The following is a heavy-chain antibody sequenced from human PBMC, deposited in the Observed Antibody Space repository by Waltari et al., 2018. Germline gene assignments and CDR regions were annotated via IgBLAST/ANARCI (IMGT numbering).Heavy chain of an antibody. Sequence: QVQLQQWGAGLLKPSETLSLTCAVYGGSFSGYYWSWIRQPPGKGLEWIGEINHSGSTTYSPSLKSRVTISVDTSKNQFSLKLSSVTAADTAVYYCARIPTGPWGQGTLVTVSP. CDR3: ARIPTGP. D-gene: IGHD2-21*01. CDR2: INHSGST. V-gene: IGHV4-34*01. J-gene: IGHJ5*02. CDR1: GGSFSGYY.